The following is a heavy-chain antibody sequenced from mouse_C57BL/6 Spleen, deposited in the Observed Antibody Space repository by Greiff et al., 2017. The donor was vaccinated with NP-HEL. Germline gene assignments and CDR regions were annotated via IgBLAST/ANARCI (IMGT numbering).Heavy chain of an antibody. V-gene: IGHV1-55*01. CDR2: IYPGSGST. Sequence: VKLQESGAELVKPGASVKMSCKASGYTFTSYWITWVKQRPGQGLEWIGDIYPGSGSTNYNEKFKSKATLTVDTSSSTAYMQLSSLTSEDSAVYYCARGYFFDYWGQGTTLTVSS. CDR1: GYTFTSYW. CDR3: ARGYFFDY. J-gene: IGHJ2*01.